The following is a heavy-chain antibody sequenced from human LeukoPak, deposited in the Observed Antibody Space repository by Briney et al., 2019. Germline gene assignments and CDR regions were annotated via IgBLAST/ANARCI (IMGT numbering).Heavy chain of an antibody. CDR3: AKDPRVFAQLADGFDY. J-gene: IGHJ4*02. V-gene: IGHV3-21*01. D-gene: IGHD6-13*01. CDR1: GFTFSSYS. CDR2: ISSSSSYI. Sequence: PGGSLRLSCAASGFTFSSYSMNWVRQAPGKGLEWVSSISSSSSYIYYADSVKGRFTISRDNAKNSLYLQMNSLRAEDTAVYYCAKDPRVFAQLADGFDYWGQGTLVTVSS.